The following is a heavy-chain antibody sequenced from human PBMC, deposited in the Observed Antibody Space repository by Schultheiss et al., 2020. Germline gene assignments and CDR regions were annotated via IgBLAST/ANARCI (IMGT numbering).Heavy chain of an antibody. J-gene: IGHJ6*02. V-gene: IGHV4-59*12. D-gene: IGHD1-14*01. CDR1: GGSITSYY. Sequence: SETLSLTCAVSGGSITSYYWSWIRQPPGKGLEWIGYIYYSGSTYYNPSLKSRVTISVYTSKNQFSLKLSSVTAADTAVYYCASPTGYYYYGMDVWGQGTTVTVS. CDR2: IYYSGST. CDR3: ASPTGYYYYGMDV.